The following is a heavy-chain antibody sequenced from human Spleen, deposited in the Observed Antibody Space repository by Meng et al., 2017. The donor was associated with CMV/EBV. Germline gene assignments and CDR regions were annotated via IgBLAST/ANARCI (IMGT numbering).Heavy chain of an antibody. CDR2: LTKIGSFK. V-gene: IGHV3-21*01. Sequence: GGSLRLSCVASGFTISSYSIKWVRQAPGKGLEWVSSLTKIGSFKHYADSVEGRFTVSRDNAKDSLYLQMNILTAADTAVYYCARGGHSSSWYLGYWGQGTLVTVSS. CDR1: GFTISSYS. D-gene: IGHD6-13*01. CDR3: ARGGHSSSWYLGY. J-gene: IGHJ4*02.